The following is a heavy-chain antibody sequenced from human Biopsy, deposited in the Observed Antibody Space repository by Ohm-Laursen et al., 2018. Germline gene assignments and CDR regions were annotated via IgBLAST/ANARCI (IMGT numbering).Heavy chain of an antibody. CDR3: VKQWGGYNFDS. D-gene: IGHD1-14*01. Sequence: SLRFSCSASGFTFTSYAMNWVRQAPGKGLEWVAHIDVSDYNTYYADSVRGRFTISRDNSKQMVHLEINSLTADDTAVYYCVKQWGGYNFDSWGQGTLVTVSS. V-gene: IGHV3-23*01. J-gene: IGHJ5*01. CDR1: GFTFTSYA. CDR2: IDVSDYNT.